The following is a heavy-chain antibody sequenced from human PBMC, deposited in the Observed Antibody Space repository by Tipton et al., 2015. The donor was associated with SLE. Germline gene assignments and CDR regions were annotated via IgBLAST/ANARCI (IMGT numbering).Heavy chain of an antibody. J-gene: IGHJ6*02. CDR1: GDSISNHDW. CDR2: IYHSGNT. D-gene: IGHD6-13*01. Sequence: TLSLTCAVSGDSISNHDWWNWVRQPPGKGLEWIGEIYHSGNTNYNPSLKSRVTISVDTSKNQFSLKLSSVTAADTAVYYCASGYSSSWTGYYYYHGMDVWGQGTLVTVSS. CDR3: ASGYSSSWTGYYYYHGMDV. V-gene: IGHV4-4*02.